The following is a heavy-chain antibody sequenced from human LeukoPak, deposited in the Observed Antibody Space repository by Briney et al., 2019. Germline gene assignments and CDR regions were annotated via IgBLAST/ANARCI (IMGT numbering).Heavy chain of an antibody. J-gene: IGHJ2*01. CDR3: AKDPNDPVTGVHASPSYWYFDL. D-gene: IGHD4-17*01. V-gene: IGHV3-53*05. CDR1: GFTVSSNY. Sequence: PGGSLRLSCAASGFTVSSNYMSWVRQAPGKGLEWVSVIYSGGSTYYADSVKGRFTISRDNSKNTLYLQMNSLRAEDTAVYYCAKDPNDPVTGVHASPSYWYFDLWGRGTLVTVSS. CDR2: IYSGGST.